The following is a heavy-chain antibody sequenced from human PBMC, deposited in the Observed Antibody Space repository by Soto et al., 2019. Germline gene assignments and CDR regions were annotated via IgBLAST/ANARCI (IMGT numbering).Heavy chain of an antibody. V-gene: IGHV4-39*01. D-gene: IGHD6-13*01. Sequence: SETLSLTCTVSGGSISSSSYYWGWIRQPPGKGLEWIGSIYYSGSTYYNPSLKSRVAISVDTSKNQFSLKLSSVTAADTAVYYCAIHGDTAAAGIFAHWGQGTLVTVSS. CDR3: AIHGDTAAAGIFAH. J-gene: IGHJ4*02. CDR2: IYYSGST. CDR1: GGSISSSSYY.